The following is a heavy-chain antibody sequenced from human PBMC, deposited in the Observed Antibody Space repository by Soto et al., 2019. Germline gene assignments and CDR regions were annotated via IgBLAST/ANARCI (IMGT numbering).Heavy chain of an antibody. CDR1: GGSISSGDYY. V-gene: IGHV4-30-4*01. Sequence: LSLTFTVSGGSISSGDYYWSWIRQPPGKGLEWIGYIYYSGSTYYNPSLKSRVTISVDTSKNQFSLKLSSVTAADTAVYYCARVSHDFWSGYPPPVFGMDVWGQGTTVPVSS. CDR2: IYYSGST. D-gene: IGHD3-3*01. CDR3: ARVSHDFWSGYPPPVFGMDV. J-gene: IGHJ6*02.